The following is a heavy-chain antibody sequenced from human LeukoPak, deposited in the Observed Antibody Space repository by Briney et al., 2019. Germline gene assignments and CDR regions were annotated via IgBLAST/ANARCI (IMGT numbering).Heavy chain of an antibody. V-gene: IGHV3-49*03. Sequence: WFRQAPGKGLEWVGFIRSKAYGGTTEYAAPAKDRFTISRDDSKSIAYLQMNSLKTEDTAVYYCTRNYGDYWGQGTLVTVSS. J-gene: IGHJ4*02. CDR3: TRNYGDY. CDR2: IRSKAYGGTT.